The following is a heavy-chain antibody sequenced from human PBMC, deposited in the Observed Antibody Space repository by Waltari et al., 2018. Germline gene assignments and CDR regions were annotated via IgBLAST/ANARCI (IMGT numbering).Heavy chain of an antibody. V-gene: IGHV1-69*01. Sequence: QVRLVQSGAEVTKPGSSVKVSCKAFGGSFSSYSINWVRQAPGQGLEWMGGIIPVFGTANYAQKFQDRLAITADESTSTAYMELSSLRSEDMAAYYCTTSSYCGTTTCYQYYGMDVWGQGTTVTVSS. CDR2: IIPVFGTA. CDR1: GGSFSSYS. CDR3: TTSSYCGTTTCYQYYGMDV. J-gene: IGHJ6*02. D-gene: IGHD2-2*01.